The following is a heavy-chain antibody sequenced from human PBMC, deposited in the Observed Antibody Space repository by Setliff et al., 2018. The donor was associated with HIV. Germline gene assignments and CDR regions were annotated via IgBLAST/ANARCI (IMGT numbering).Heavy chain of an antibody. V-gene: IGHV4-4*07. CDR2: IYTDENT. CDR1: GGSINSYY. Sequence: PSETLSLTCIVSGGSINSYYWSWIRQPAGKGLEWIGRIYTDENTNYNPSLKSRVTMSVDTSKNQFSLKLSSVTAADTAVYYCARDPGDCSINWFDPWGQGTLVTVSS. D-gene: IGHD2-21*02. J-gene: IGHJ5*02. CDR3: ARDPGDCSINWFDP.